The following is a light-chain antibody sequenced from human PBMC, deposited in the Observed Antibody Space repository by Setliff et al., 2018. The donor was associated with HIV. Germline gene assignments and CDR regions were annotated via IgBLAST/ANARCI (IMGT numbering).Light chain of an antibody. Sequence: QSALTQPASVSGSPGQSITLSCTGTSSDVGRYNFVSWYQQHPGRAPKLMIYDVTKRPSGVSDRFSGSKSGNTASLPISGLQTEDEADYYCCSYTSSLTYVFGTGTKVTVL. V-gene: IGLV2-14*03. CDR1: SSDVGRYNF. CDR2: DVT. CDR3: CSYTSSLTYV. J-gene: IGLJ1*01.